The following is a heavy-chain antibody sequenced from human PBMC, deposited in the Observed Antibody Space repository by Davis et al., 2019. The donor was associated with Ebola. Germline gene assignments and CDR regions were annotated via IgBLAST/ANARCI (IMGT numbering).Heavy chain of an antibody. D-gene: IGHD6-6*01. V-gene: IGHV3-33*01. CDR3: ARSSIAARPGNYYGMDV. J-gene: IGHJ6*02. Sequence: GESLKISCAASGFTFSSYGMHWVRQAPGKGLEWVAVIWYDGSNKYYADSVKGRFTISRDNSKNTLYLQMNSLRAEDTAVYYCARSSIAARPGNYYGMDVWGQGTTVTVSS. CDR1: GFTFSSYG. CDR2: IWYDGSNK.